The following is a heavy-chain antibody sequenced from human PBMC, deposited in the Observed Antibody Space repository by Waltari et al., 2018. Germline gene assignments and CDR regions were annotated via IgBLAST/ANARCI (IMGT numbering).Heavy chain of an antibody. CDR3: ARTGTVVVVPTAKGAFHI. Sequence: VQLQESGPGLVEPSQTLSLTCTVSNSSISSGSFYWRWLRQRAGKGLEGIGHLYTTGSTNYNPSLESRVTISADTSKNQFSLKLTSVTAADSAVYFCARTGTVVVVPTAKGAFHIWGQGTAVTVSS. V-gene: IGHV4-61*02. CDR1: NSSISSGSFY. J-gene: IGHJ3*02. D-gene: IGHD2-15*01. CDR2: LYTTGST.